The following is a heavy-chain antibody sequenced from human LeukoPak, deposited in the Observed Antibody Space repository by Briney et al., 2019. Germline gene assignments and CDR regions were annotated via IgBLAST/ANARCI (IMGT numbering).Heavy chain of an antibody. CDR3: ARGSEMATIHDY. CDR1: GGSISSSSYY. J-gene: IGHJ4*02. CDR2: IYYSGST. Sequence: PSETLSLTCTVSGGSISSSSYYWGWIRQPPGKGLELIGSIYYSGSTYYNPSLKSRVTISVDTSKNQFSLKLSSVTAADTAVYYCARGSEMATIHDYWGQGTLVTASS. V-gene: IGHV4-39*07. D-gene: IGHD5-24*01.